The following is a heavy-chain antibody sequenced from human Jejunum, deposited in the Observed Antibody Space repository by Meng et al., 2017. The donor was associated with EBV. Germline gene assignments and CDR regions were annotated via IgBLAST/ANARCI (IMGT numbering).Heavy chain of an antibody. V-gene: IGHV4-30-2*01. CDR1: VDSSTRGAYL. D-gene: IGHD4-17*01. CDR3: ARGGPDFGDYVPFDY. Sequence: QLPLPASGLGLGKPSQTLALTCAVSVDSSTRGAYLWSWIRQPPGKGLEWIGNIYHIGSTYYNPSLKSRVTISVDRSKNQFSLKLTSVTAADTAVYYCARGGPDFGDYVPFDYWGQGTLVTVSS. J-gene: IGHJ4*02. CDR2: IYHIGST.